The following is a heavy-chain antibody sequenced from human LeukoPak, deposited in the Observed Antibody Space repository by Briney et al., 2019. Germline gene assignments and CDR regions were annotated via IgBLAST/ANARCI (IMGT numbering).Heavy chain of an antibody. CDR1: GGSISSSSYY. V-gene: IGHV4-39*07. D-gene: IGHD6-13*01. J-gene: IGHJ4*02. CDR3: ARVRQQLSPFDY. CDR2: IYYSGST. Sequence: SETLSLTCTVSGGSISSSSYYWGWIRQPPGKGLEWIGSIYYSGSTCYNPSLKSRVTISVDTSKNQFSLKLSSVTAADTAVYYCARVRQQLSPFDYWGQGTLVTVSS.